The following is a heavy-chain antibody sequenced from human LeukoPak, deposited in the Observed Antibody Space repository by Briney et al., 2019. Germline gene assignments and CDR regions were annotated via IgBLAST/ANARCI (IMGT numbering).Heavy chain of an antibody. D-gene: IGHD3-10*01. Sequence: GGSLRLSCAASGFTFSSYGMHWVRQAPGKGLEWVAVVSYDGSNKYYTDSMKGRFTISRDNSKNTLYLQMNRLRTEDTARYYCAQEDYDVSGSSLGGWGQGTLVTVSS. CDR1: GFTFSSYG. CDR2: VSYDGSNK. V-gene: IGHV3-30*18. CDR3: AQEDYDVSGSSLGG. J-gene: IGHJ4*02.